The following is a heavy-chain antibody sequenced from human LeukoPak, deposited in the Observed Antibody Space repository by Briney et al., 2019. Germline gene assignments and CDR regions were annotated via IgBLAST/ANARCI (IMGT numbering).Heavy chain of an antibody. Sequence: SGPTLVNPTQTLTLTCSFSGFSLNTRGVGVGWIRQPPGRALEWLALNYWDDDRRYSPSLKSRLTITKDTSKNQVVLTMTNMDPVDTAAYFCAHRKNYYDSTVFDNWGQGTLVTVSS. CDR1: GFSLNTRGVG. V-gene: IGHV2-5*02. CDR3: AHRKNYYDSTVFDN. J-gene: IGHJ4*02. CDR2: NYWDDDR. D-gene: IGHD3-22*01.